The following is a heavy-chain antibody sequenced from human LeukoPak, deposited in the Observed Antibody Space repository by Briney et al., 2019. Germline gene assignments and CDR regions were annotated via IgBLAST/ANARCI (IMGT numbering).Heavy chain of an antibody. Sequence: SETLSLTCTVSGGSISSYYWSWIRQPPGKGLEWIGYIYYSGSTNYNPSLKGRVTISVDTSKNQFSLKLSSVTAADTAVYYCARQGGGFWYFDLWGRGTLVTVSS. J-gene: IGHJ2*01. V-gene: IGHV4-59*08. D-gene: IGHD6-25*01. CDR3: ARQGGGFWYFDL. CDR1: GGSISSYY. CDR2: IYYSGST.